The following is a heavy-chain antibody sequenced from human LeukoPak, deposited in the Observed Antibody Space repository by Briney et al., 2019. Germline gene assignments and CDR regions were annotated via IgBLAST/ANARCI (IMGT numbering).Heavy chain of an antibody. V-gene: IGHV1-18*01. D-gene: IGHD2-15*01. Sequence: ASVKVSCKASGYTFTSYGISWVRQAPGQGLEWMGWISAYNGNTNYAQKLQGRVTMTTDTSTSTAYMELRSLRSDDTAVYYCAIDPQKCSACSCYSGHYYYGTTVWGQGTTVTVSS. CDR3: AIDPQKCSACSCYSGHYYYGTTV. CDR2: ISAYNGNT. J-gene: IGHJ6*02. CDR1: GYTFTSYG.